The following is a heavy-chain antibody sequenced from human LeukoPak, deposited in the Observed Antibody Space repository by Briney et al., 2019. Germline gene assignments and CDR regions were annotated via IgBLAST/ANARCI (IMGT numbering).Heavy chain of an antibody. V-gene: IGHV1-2*02. Sequence: ASVKVSCKASGYTFPGYDMHWVRQAPGQGLEWMGWINPNTGGTNYAQKFQGRVTLTRDTSISAAYMELSNLRSDDTAVYYCARAGTESRWGLPRADYYYMDVWAKGTTVTVSS. CDR1: GYTFPGYD. D-gene: IGHD1-26*01. CDR3: ARAGTESRWGLPRADYYYMDV. CDR2: INPNTGGT. J-gene: IGHJ6*03.